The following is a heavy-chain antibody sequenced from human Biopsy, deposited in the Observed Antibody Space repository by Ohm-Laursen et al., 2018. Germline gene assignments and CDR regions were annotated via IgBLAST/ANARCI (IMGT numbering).Heavy chain of an antibody. Sequence: ASVKVSCKASGYTFTSYAITWVRQAPGQGLEWMGWINPYNGDTNYAQKLQGRVTMTTDTSTSTAYMELRSLRSDDTAVYYCARDYQPTIITIHYYYYGMDVWGQGTTVTVSS. CDR1: GYTFTSYA. CDR2: INPYNGDT. D-gene: IGHD2-2*01. J-gene: IGHJ6*02. CDR3: ARDYQPTIITIHYYYYGMDV. V-gene: IGHV1-18*01.